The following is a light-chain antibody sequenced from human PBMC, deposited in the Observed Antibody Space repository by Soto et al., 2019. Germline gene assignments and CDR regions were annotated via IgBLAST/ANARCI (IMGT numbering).Light chain of an antibody. CDR2: LGS. J-gene: IGKJ5*01. CDR1: RSLLHSNGYNY. V-gene: IGKV2-28*01. CDR3: MQALQTPLT. Sequence: DIVLTQSPLSLPVTPGEPACISCRSSRSLLHSNGYNYLDWYLQKPGQSPQLLIYLGSNRASGVPERFSGSGSGTDFTLKISRVEAEDVGHYYCMQALQTPLTFGQGTRLEIK.